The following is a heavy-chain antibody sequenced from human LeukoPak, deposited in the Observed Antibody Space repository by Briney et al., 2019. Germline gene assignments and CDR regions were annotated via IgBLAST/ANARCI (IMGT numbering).Heavy chain of an antibody. CDR3: AREFTPLIQFWPRSLDDRYGMDV. CDR1: GFTFSSYG. Sequence: GGSLRLSCAASGFTFSSYGMHWVRQAPGKGLEWVAFIRYDGSNKYYADSVKGRFTISRDNAKNSLYLQMNSLRAEDTAVYYCAREFTPLIQFWPRSLDDRYGMDVWGQGTPVTVSS. V-gene: IGHV3-30*02. J-gene: IGHJ6*02. D-gene: IGHD5-18*01. CDR2: IRYDGSNK.